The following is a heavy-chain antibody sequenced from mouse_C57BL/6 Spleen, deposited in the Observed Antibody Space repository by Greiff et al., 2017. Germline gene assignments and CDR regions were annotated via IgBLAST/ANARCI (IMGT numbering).Heavy chain of an antibody. CDR1: GYSITSGYY. CDR3: ARRGDYYAMDY. D-gene: IGHD3-3*01. Sequence: ESGPGLVKPSQSLSLTCSVTGYSITSGYYWNWIRQFPGNKLEWMGYISYDGSNNYNPSLKNRISITRDTSKNQFFLKLNSVTTEDTATYYCARRGDYYAMDYWGQGTSVTVSS. V-gene: IGHV3-6*01. CDR2: ISYDGSN. J-gene: IGHJ4*01.